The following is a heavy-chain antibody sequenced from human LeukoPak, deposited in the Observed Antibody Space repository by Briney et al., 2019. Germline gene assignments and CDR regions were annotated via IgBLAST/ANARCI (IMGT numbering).Heavy chain of an antibody. Sequence: GGSLRLSCSASGFTFSSYAMHWVRQAPGKGLEYVSAISSNGGSTYYADSVKGRFTISRDNSKNTLYLQMSSLRAEDTAVYYCVNWAEYCGGDCYTLNYWGQGTLVTVSS. CDR1: GFTFSSYA. V-gene: IGHV3-64D*06. D-gene: IGHD2-21*02. CDR2: ISSNGGST. CDR3: VNWAEYCGGDCYTLNY. J-gene: IGHJ4*02.